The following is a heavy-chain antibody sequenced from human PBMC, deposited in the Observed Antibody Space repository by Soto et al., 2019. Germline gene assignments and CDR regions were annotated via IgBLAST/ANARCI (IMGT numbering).Heavy chain of an antibody. J-gene: IGHJ4*02. CDR3: ARAPGVQYYFDY. V-gene: IGHV3-30-3*01. CDR2: ISYDGSDK. CDR1: GFTFSNYA. D-gene: IGHD2-8*01. Sequence: GGSLRLSCAASGFTFSNYAMDWVRQAPGKGLEWVAVISYDGSDKYYADSVKGRFTISRDNSKNTLYLQMNSLRADDTAVYYCARAPGVQYYFDYWGQGTLVTVSS.